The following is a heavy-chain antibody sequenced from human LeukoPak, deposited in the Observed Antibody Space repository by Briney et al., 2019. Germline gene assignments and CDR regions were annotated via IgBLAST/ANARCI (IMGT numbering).Heavy chain of an antibody. CDR3: AKRTFDSFDY. Sequence: GGSLRLSCAASGFTFSSYAMSWVRQAPGKGLEWVSAISLSNGDTYYADPVKGRFTISRDNSRNTLYLQMNSLRAEDTAVYYCAKRTFDSFDYWGQGILVTVSS. D-gene: IGHD3-9*01. CDR2: ISLSNGDT. V-gene: IGHV3-23*01. CDR1: GFTFSSYA. J-gene: IGHJ4*02.